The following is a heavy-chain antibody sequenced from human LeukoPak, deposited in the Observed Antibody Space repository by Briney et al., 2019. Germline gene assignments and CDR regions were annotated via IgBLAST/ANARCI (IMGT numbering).Heavy chain of an antibody. Sequence: SETLSLTCTVSGGSISSYYWSWIRQPPGKGLEWIGSIYYSGSTYYNPCLKSRVTISVDTSKNQCCLKLSSVTAADTAVYYCARAHSYDRRVDYWGQGTLVTVSS. D-gene: IGHD3-22*01. CDR3: ARAHSYDRRVDY. CDR2: IYYSGST. CDR1: GGSISSYY. J-gene: IGHJ4*02. V-gene: IGHV4-39*07.